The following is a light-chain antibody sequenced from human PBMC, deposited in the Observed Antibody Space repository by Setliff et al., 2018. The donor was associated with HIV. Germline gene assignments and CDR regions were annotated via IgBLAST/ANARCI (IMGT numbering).Light chain of an antibody. CDR1: SSDVGGYCY. CDR2: DVT. CDR3: CSYTSSTPLYV. Sequence: QSALTQPPSASGSPGQSVTISCTGTSSDVGGYCYVSWYQQHPDKAPKLMIYDVTNRPSGVSNRFSGSKSGNTASLTIPGLQAEDEADYYCCSYTSSTPLYVFGTGTKVTVL. V-gene: IGLV2-14*03. J-gene: IGLJ1*01.